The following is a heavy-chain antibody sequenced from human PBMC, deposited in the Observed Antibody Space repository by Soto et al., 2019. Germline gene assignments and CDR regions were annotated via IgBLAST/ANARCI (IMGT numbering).Heavy chain of an antibody. D-gene: IGHD2-2*01. CDR1: GFTFSNAW. J-gene: IGHJ3*02. CDR3: TTGSVVPAAPDAFDI. V-gene: IGHV3-15*01. CDR2: IKSKTDGGTT. Sequence: GGSLRLSCAASGFTFSNAWMSWVRQAPGKGLEWVGRIKSKTDGGTTDYAAPVKGRFTISRDDSKNTLYLQMNSLKTEDTAVYYCTTGSVVPAAPDAFDIWGQGTMVTVSS.